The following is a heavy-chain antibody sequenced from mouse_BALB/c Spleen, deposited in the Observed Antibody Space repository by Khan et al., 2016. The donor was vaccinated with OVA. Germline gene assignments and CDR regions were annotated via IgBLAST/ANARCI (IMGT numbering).Heavy chain of an antibody. Sequence: EVQLQESGGGLVKPGGSLKLSCSASGFTFSNYAMSWVRQSPEKRLEWVASISSGDITYYPDSVKGRFTISRDNARNILYLQMSSLRSEDTAMYYCARDYWFAYWGQGTLVTVSA. CDR1: GFTFSNYA. CDR2: ISSGDIT. J-gene: IGHJ3*01. CDR3: ARDYWFAY. V-gene: IGHV5-6-5*01.